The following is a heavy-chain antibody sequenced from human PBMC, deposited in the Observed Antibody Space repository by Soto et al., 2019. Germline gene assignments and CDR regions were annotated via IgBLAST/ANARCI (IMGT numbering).Heavy chain of an antibody. J-gene: IGHJ5*01. Sequence: GESLKISCKGSGYSFTSYWIGWVRQMPGKGLECMGIIYPGDSDTRYSPSFQGQVTISADKSISTAYLQWSSLKASDTAMYYCARVYRVATTLNWFDPWGQGTLVTVSS. CDR1: GYSFTSYW. CDR3: ARVYRVATTLNWFDP. CDR2: IYPGDSDT. V-gene: IGHV5-51*01. D-gene: IGHD5-12*01.